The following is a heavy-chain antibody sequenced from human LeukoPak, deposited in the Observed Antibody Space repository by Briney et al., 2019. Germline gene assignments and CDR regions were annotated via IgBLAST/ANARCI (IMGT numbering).Heavy chain of an antibody. V-gene: IGHV3-74*01. Sequence: PGGSLRLSCAASGFTFSSYWMHWVRQAPGKGLVWVSRINTDGSSTSYADSVNGRFTISRDNAKNRLYVQMNSLRAEDTAVYYCATGSGLWSPDYWGQGTLVTVSS. CDR3: ATGSGLWSPDY. D-gene: IGHD5-18*01. CDR2: INTDGSST. J-gene: IGHJ4*02. CDR1: GFTFSSYW.